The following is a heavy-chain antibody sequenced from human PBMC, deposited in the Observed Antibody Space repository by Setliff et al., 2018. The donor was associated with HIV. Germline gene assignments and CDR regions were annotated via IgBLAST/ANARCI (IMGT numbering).Heavy chain of an antibody. V-gene: IGHV4-61*09. Sequence: SETLSLTCTVSGGSISSGSYYWTWIQQPAGKGLEWIGQIYTTGSTKYNPSLKSRVTMSVDTSKNRFSLNLSSVTAADTAVYYCTRGARYAYYYDSSGYYRHFDYWGQGTLVTSPQ. CDR3: TRGARYAYYYDSSGYYRHFDY. CDR1: GGSISSGSYY. J-gene: IGHJ4*02. D-gene: IGHD3-22*01. CDR2: IYTTGST.